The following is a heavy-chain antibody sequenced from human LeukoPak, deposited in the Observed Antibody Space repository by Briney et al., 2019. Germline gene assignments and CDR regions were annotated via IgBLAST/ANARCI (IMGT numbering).Heavy chain of an antibody. Sequence: NPSETLSLTCTVSGGSLITPNYYWGWIRQPPGKGLEWIGSIYYSGSAYYNPSLKSRVTVSVDTSKNQFSLKLSSVTAADTAVYYCAREGITSSWSRSGWYDYWGQGTLVTVSS. V-gene: IGHV4-39*07. CDR2: IYYSGSA. D-gene: IGHD6-19*01. CDR1: GGSLITPNYY. CDR3: AREGITSSWSRSGWYDY. J-gene: IGHJ4*02.